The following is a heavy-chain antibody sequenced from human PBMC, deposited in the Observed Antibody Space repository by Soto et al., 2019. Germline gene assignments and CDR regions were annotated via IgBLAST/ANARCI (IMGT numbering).Heavy chain of an antibody. CDR3: AATYYDFWSGYYFDY. D-gene: IGHD3-3*01. Sequence: GASVKVPCKASGGTFSSYTISWVRQAPGQGLKWMGRINPNSGNANYAQKFQGRVTMTRNTSTSTAYMELSSLRSEDTAVYYCAATYYDFWSGYYFDYWGQGTLVTVSS. J-gene: IGHJ4*02. CDR1: GGTFSSYT. CDR2: INPNSGNA. V-gene: IGHV1-8*02.